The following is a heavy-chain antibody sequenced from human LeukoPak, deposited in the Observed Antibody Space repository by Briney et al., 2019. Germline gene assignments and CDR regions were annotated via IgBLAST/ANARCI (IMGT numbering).Heavy chain of an antibody. CDR3: ARGGYYYDSSGYRSLGYMDV. J-gene: IGHJ6*03. CDR2: IIPIFGTA. CDR1: GGTFSTYA. D-gene: IGHD3-22*01. V-gene: IGHV1-69*01. Sequence: ASVKVSCKASGGTFSTYAISWVRQAPGQGLEWMGGIIPIFGTANYAQKFQGRVTITADESTSTAYMEMSSLRSEDTAVYYCARGGYYYDSSGYRSLGYMDVWGKGTTVTVSS.